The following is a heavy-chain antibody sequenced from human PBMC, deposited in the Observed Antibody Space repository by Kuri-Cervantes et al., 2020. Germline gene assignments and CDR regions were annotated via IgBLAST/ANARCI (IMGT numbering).Heavy chain of an antibody. Sequence: SVKVSCKASGGTFSSYAISWVRQAPGQGLEWMGGIIPIFGTANYAQKFQGRVTITADESTSTAYMELSSLRSEDTAVYYCARGYYYGSGTRSGYFDYWGQGTLVTVSS. D-gene: IGHD3-10*01. CDR1: GGTFSSYA. J-gene: IGHJ4*02. V-gene: IGHV1-69*13. CDR3: ARGYYYGSGTRSGYFDY. CDR2: IIPIFGTA.